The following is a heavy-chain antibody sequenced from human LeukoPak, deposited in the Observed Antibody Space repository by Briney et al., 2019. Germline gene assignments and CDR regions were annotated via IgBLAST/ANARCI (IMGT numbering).Heavy chain of an antibody. Sequence: PGGSLRLSCAASGFTFSSYSMNWVRQAPGKGLEWVSAISGSGGSTYYADSVKGRFTISRDNSKNTLYLQMNSLRAEDTAVYYCAKDYGSGSYYSHWGQGTLVTVSS. CDR1: GFTFSSYS. J-gene: IGHJ4*02. CDR2: ISGSGGST. D-gene: IGHD3-10*01. V-gene: IGHV3-23*01. CDR3: AKDYGSGSYYSH.